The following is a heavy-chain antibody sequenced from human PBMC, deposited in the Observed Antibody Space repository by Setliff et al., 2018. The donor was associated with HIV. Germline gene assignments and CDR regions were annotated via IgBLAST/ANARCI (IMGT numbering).Heavy chain of an antibody. CDR3: ARPNYYASSGSLDY. V-gene: IGHV3-48*04. CDR2: ISSSGTTI. J-gene: IGHJ4*02. D-gene: IGHD3-22*01. Sequence: HPGGSLRLSCEASGFTFSTYSMNWVRQAPGKGLEWVSYISSSGTTIYYADSVKGRFTISRDNAKNSLYLQMNSLRAEDTAVYYCARPNYYASSGSLDYWGPGTLVTVSS. CDR1: GFTFSTYS.